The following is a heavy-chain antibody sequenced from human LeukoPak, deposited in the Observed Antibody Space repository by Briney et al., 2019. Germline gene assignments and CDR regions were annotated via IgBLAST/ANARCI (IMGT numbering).Heavy chain of an antibody. J-gene: IGHJ4*02. CDR2: ISKSGRTI. D-gene: IGHD2-8*01. V-gene: IGHV3-48*03. CDR1: GFTFSSYE. CDR3: AREERYCTNGVCPGAFYY. Sequence: GGSLRLSCAASGFTFSSYEMHWVRQAPGKGLEWDSYISKSGRTIYYADSVKGRFTISRDNAKNSLYLQMNSLRAEDTAVYYCAREERYCTNGVCPGAFYYWGQGTLVSVSS.